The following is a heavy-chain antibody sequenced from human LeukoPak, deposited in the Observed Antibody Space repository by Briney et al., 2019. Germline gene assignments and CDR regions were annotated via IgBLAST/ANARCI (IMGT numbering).Heavy chain of an antibody. D-gene: IGHD4-17*01. V-gene: IGHV1-69*05. CDR3: AGEKGDGVGMGLFDP. CDR1: GGTFSNNA. CDR2: IIPLFGSA. Sequence: ASVKVSCKASGGTFSNNAISWLRRAPGQPLEWMGGIIPLFGSANYAQQFEGRVTIATGESSTVVCMELTSLPSEDTAGYYCAGEKGDGVGMGLFDPWGQGTLVTVSS. J-gene: IGHJ5*02.